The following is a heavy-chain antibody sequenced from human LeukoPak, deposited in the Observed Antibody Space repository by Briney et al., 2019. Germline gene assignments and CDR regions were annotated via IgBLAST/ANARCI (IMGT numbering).Heavy chain of an antibody. D-gene: IGHD6-13*01. CDR2: ISSSSSYI. Sequence: GRSLRLSCAASGFTFSSYSMNWVRQAPGKGLEWVSSISSSSSYIYYADSVKGRFTISRDNAKNTLYLQMNSLRAEDTAVYYCARDFHDSSWGNYWGQGTLVTVSS. CDR3: ARDFHDSSWGNY. CDR1: GFTFSSYS. V-gene: IGHV3-21*01. J-gene: IGHJ4*02.